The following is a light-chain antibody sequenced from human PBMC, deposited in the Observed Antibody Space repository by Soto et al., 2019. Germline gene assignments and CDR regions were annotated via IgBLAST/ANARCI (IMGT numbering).Light chain of an antibody. CDR3: QQYGSSPVFT. CDR2: GAS. J-gene: IGKJ3*01. V-gene: IGKV3-20*01. Sequence: EIVLTQSPGTLSLSPGERATISCRASQLVSSSSLAWYQKKPGHAPRPLIYGASSRATGIPDRFTDSGSGTDFSLTISRLEPEAFAVYYCQQYGSSPVFTFGPGTKVDIK. CDR1: QLVSSSS.